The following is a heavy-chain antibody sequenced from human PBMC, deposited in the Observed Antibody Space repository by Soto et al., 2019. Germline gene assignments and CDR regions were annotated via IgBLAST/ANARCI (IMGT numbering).Heavy chain of an antibody. CDR3: ARDSIPKMYYYDSSGPEDAFDI. CDR2: VYFSGRN. V-gene: IGHV4-39*07. CDR1: GGSISSHSHY. D-gene: IGHD3-22*01. J-gene: IGHJ3*02. Sequence: SETLSLTCSVSGGSISSHSHYWGWIRQPPGKGLEWIGSVYFSGRNYYNTSLESRVIMSTDMSKNQFSLRLTSVTAADTAVYYCARDSIPKMYYYDSSGPEDAFDIWGQGTMVTVSS.